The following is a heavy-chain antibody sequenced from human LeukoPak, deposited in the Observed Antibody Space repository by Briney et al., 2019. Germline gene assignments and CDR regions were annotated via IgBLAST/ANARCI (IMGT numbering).Heavy chain of an antibody. CDR1: GFTFSSYA. CDR2: ISGSGGST. J-gene: IGHJ6*02. V-gene: IGHV3-23*01. CDR3: AKDTVNDFWSGYYEMKYYYYGMDV. D-gene: IGHD3-3*01. Sequence: PGGSLRLSCAASGFTFSSYAMSWVRQAPGKGLEWVSAISGSGGSTYYADSVKGRFTISRDNSKNTLYLQMNSLRAEDTAVYYCAKDTVNDFWSGYYEMKYYYYGMDVWGQGTTVTVSS.